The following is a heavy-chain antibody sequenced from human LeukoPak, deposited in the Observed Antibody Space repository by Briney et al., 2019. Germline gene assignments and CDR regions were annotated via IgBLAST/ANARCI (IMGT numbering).Heavy chain of an antibody. CDR2: VSGGGGDT. CDR3: AKKQDTIMGNFDC. CDR1: GFMFSSYT. Sequence: HPGGSLRLSCAASGFMFSSYTMSWVRQAPGKGLEWVSSVSGGGGDTPYADSVKGRFTISRDNSKNTLYLQMNSLRAEDTALYYCAKKQDTIMGNFDCWGQGTLVTVSS. J-gene: IGHJ4*02. V-gene: IGHV3-23*01. D-gene: IGHD5-18*01.